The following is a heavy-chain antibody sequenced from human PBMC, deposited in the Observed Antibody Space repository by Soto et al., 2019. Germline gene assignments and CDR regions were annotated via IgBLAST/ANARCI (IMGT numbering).Heavy chain of an antibody. CDR2: IYYSGST. CDR1: GGSISGSSYY. V-gene: IGHV4-39*01. D-gene: IGHD3-22*01. Sequence: PSETLCLTCSVSGGSISGSSYYWGWIRQPPGKGLEWIGSIYYSGSTYYNPSLKSRVTISVDTSKTQFSLKLTSVTAADTAVYSCAGLTDYDISGYELVIDYWGQGPLVPVSS. CDR3: AGLTDYDISGYELVIDY. J-gene: IGHJ4*02.